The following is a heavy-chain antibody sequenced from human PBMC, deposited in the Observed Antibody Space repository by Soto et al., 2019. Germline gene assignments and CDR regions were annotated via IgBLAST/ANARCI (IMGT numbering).Heavy chain of an antibody. CDR3: ASHWGQAKRYYYYGMDV. V-gene: IGHV1-69*12. Sequence: QVQLVQSGAEVKKPGSSVKVSCKASGGTFNSYAISWVRQAPGQGLEWMGGIIPIFGTADYAQKFQGRITITADESNSTAYMELSSLRSEDTAVYYCASHWGQAKRYYYYGMDVWGQGTTVTVSS. D-gene: IGHD7-27*01. CDR1: GGTFNSYA. CDR2: IIPIFGTA. J-gene: IGHJ6*02.